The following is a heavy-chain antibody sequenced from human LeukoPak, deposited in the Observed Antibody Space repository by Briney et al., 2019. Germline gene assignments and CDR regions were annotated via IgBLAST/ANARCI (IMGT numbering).Heavy chain of an antibody. CDR3: AKDSESATAIDY. V-gene: IGHV3-33*06. CDR1: VSTFSSYG. D-gene: IGHD2-2*02. CDR2: IWYDGSNK. Sequence: GGSLRLSCAASVSTFSSYGMHWVRQAPGKGLEWVAVIWYDGSNKYYADSVKGRFTISRDNSKNTFYLQMNSLRAEYTDVYYCAKDSESATAIDYWGQGTLVTVS. J-gene: IGHJ4*02.